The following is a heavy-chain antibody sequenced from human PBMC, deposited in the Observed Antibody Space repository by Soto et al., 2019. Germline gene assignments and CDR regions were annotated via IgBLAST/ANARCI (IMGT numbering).Heavy chain of an antibody. J-gene: IGHJ5*02. CDR1: GYTFTSYD. CDR3: ARAVTMIVDH. CDR2: MNPNSGTT. D-gene: IGHD3-22*01. V-gene: IGHV1-8*01. Sequence: QVQLVQSGAEVKKPGASVKVSCKASGYTFTSYDINSVRQATGQGLAWMGWMNPNSGTTGYAQKFQVRVTMTRNTSITTVYTGLGILRPEDTPVSYCARAVTMIVDHWGPGTLVTVSS.